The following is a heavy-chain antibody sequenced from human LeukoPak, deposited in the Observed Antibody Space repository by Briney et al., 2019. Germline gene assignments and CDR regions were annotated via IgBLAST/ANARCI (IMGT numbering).Heavy chain of an antibody. D-gene: IGHD3-22*01. CDR3: ARAPSEVGGYYPEYFRH. CDR1: GFTFSGYW. V-gene: IGHV3-74*01. Sequence: GGSLRLSCEASGFTFSGYWMHWVRQAPGKGLVWVSRIKSDGKTNYADSVKGRFTISRDNAKNTVSLQMDSLRAEDTGVYYCARAPSEVGGYYPEYFRHWGQGTLVTVSS. CDR2: IKSDGKT. J-gene: IGHJ1*01.